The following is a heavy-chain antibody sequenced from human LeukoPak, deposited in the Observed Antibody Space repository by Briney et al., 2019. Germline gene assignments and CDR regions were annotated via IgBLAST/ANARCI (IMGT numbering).Heavy chain of an antibody. D-gene: IGHD4/OR15-4a*01. CDR3: AKVSLNMVNDAFDI. J-gene: IGHJ3*02. Sequence: GGSLRLSCVASGFTFSNYGMNWVRQAPGKGLEWVSGIVGSGVTTYYADSVKGRFTISRDNSKNTLYLHMNSLRAEDTAMYYCAKVSLNMVNDAFDIWGQGTMVSVSS. CDR1: GFTFSNYG. CDR2: IVGSGVTT. V-gene: IGHV3-23*01.